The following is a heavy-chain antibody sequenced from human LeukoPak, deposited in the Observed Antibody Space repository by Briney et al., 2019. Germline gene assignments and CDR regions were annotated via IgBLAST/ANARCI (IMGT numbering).Heavy chain of an antibody. Sequence: GGSLRLSCAASGFTFSSYSMNWVRQAPGKGLEWVSSISSSSSYIYYADSVKGRFTISRDNAKNSLYLQMNNLRAEDTAVYYCATDSRIVGATGSSDYWGQGTLVTVSS. CDR1: GFTFSSYS. J-gene: IGHJ4*02. CDR2: ISSSSSYI. V-gene: IGHV3-21*01. D-gene: IGHD1-26*01. CDR3: ATDSRIVGATGSSDY.